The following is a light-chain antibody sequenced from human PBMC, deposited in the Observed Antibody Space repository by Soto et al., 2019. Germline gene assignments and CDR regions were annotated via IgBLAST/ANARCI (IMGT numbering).Light chain of an antibody. CDR1: QDVRDD. CDR2: EAS. CDR3: LQYSSYPWT. V-gene: IGKV1-17*01. Sequence: DIQMTQSPSSLSASVGDRVTITCRASQDVRDDLGWYQQTPGKAPERLIYEASTLHRGVPSRFSGSGSGTEFTLTINSLQPEDFATYYCLQYSSYPWTFGQGTNVEIK. J-gene: IGKJ1*01.